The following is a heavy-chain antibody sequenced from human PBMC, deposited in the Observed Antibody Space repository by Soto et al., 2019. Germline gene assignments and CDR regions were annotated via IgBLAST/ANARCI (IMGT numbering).Heavy chain of an antibody. Sequence: SVKVSCRDCGGRYTSYGISRVRKATAQGLEWMGGIIPIFGTANYAQKFQGRVTINADEPTSTAYMELSSLRSDEAAVYYCARTKGDSQDSGGSPPYFDYWGQG. CDR1: GGRYTSYG. D-gene: IGHD3-22*01. CDR3: ARTKGDSQDSGGSPPYFDY. CDR2: IIPIFGTA. V-gene: IGHV1-69*13. J-gene: IGHJ4*02.